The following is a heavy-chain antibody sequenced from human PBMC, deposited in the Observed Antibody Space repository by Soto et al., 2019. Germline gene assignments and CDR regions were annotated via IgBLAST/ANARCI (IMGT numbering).Heavy chain of an antibody. D-gene: IGHD2-15*01. CDR1: GGTFSSYA. J-gene: IGHJ6*02. CDR3: ARRGGLGYCSGGSCYGPHYYDGMDV. CDR2: IIPIFGTA. V-gene: IGHV1-69*01. Sequence: QVQLVQSGAEVKKPGSSVKVSCKASGGTFSSYAISWVRQAPGQGLEWMGGIIPIFGTANYAQKFQGRVTITADESTRTAYMELSSLSSEDTAVYYCARRGGLGYCSGGSCYGPHYYDGMDVWGQGTTVTVSS.